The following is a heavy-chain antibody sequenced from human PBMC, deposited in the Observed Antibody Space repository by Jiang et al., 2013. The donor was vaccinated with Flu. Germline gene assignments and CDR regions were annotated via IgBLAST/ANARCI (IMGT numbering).Heavy chain of an antibody. Sequence: VQLVESGGGLVKPGGSLRLSCAASGFTFSSYSMNWVRQAPGKGLEWVSSISVSSSSKFYADSAKGRFTISRDNAKNSLYLQMSSLRVEDTAIYYCARDLGVGARTGDYWGQGTLVTVSS. J-gene: IGHJ4*02. CDR3: ARDLGVGARTGDY. CDR1: GFTFSSYS. V-gene: IGHV3-21*01. D-gene: IGHD1-26*01. CDR2: ISVSSSSK.